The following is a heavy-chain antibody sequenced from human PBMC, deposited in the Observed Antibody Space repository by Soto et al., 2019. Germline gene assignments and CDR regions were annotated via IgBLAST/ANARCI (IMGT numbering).Heavy chain of an antibody. Sequence: XGSLRLSCAGSGFTLRNYSMQWVRQAPGKGLEWVALTSFDGFNQYYGKSVEGRFTISRDNSKNTLYLQMDSLRPEDSAMYFCARAQGRAGIILFDDWGQGTLVTVSS. D-gene: IGHD3-3*01. V-gene: IGHV3-30*03. CDR1: GFTLRNYS. CDR3: ARAQGRAGIILFDD. CDR2: TSFDGFNQ. J-gene: IGHJ5*02.